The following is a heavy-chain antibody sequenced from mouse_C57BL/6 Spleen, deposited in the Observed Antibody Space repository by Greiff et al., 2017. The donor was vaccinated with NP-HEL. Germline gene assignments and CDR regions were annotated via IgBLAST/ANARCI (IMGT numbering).Heavy chain of an antibody. CDR3: ARDWDRAWFAY. CDR1: GFNITDYY. J-gene: IGHJ3*01. Sequence: VQLKQSGAELVKPGASVKLSCTASGFNITDYYMHWVKQRTEQGLEWIGRIDPEDGDTKYAPKFQGKATFTADTSSNTAYLQLSSLTSEDTAVYYCARDWDRAWFAYWGQGTLVTVSA. CDR2: IDPEDGDT. V-gene: IGHV14-2*01. D-gene: IGHD4-1*01.